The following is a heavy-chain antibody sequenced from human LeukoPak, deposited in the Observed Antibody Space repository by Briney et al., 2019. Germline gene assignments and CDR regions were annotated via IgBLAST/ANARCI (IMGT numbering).Heavy chain of an antibody. Sequence: GRSLRLSCTAPGFIFSNSGMHWVRQAPGKGLEWVAVISYDDNYKYYVDSVKGRFTISRDNSKNKLSLQMNSLRPEDSAIYYCARFWDYYGMDVWGQGTTVIVSS. V-gene: IGHV3-30*03. CDR1: GFIFSNSG. CDR3: ARFWDYYGMDV. CDR2: ISYDDNYK. D-gene: IGHD3-16*01. J-gene: IGHJ6*02.